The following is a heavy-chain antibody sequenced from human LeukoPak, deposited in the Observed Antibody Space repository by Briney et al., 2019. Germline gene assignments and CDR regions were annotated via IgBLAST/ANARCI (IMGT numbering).Heavy chain of an antibody. CDR3: ARDPYYGEVSSFDP. J-gene: IGHJ5*02. V-gene: IGHV7-4-1*02. Sequence: WINANTGNPTYAQGFTGRFVFSLDTSVSTAYLQISSLKAEDTAVYYCARDPYYGEVSSFDPWGQGTLVTVSS. CDR2: INANTGNP. D-gene: IGHD3-10*01.